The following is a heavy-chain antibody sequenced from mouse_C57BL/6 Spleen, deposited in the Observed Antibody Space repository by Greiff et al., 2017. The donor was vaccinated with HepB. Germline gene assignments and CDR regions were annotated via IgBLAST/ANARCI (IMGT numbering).Heavy chain of an antibody. CDR2: IDPSDSYT. CDR1: GYTFTSYW. V-gene: IGHV1-59*01. Sequence: VQLQQPGAELVRPGTSVKLSCKASGYTFTSYWMHWVKQRPGQGLEWIGVIDPSDSYTNYNQKFKGKATLTVDTSSSTAYMQLSSLTSEDSAVYYCARGDYGSSPRGYWGQGTTLTVSS. CDR3: ARGDYGSSPRGY. D-gene: IGHD1-1*01. J-gene: IGHJ2*01.